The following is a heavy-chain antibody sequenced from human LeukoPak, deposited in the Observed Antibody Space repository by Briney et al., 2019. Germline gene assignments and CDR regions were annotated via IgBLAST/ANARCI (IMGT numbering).Heavy chain of an antibody. Sequence: SETLSLTCTVSGGSFTSYYWSWIRQPPGKGLEWIGYIYTSGSTNYNPSLKSRVTISVDTPKNQFSLKLSSVTAADTAVYYCARVYSSGWYVRSNYYYMDVWGKGTTVTVSS. D-gene: IGHD6-19*01. V-gene: IGHV4-4*09. CDR2: IYTSGST. CDR3: ARVYSSGWYVRSNYYYMDV. CDR1: GGSFTSYY. J-gene: IGHJ6*03.